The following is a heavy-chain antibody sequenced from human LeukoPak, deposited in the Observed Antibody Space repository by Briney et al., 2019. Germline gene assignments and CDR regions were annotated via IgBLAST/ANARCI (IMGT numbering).Heavy chain of an antibody. CDR3: TTDLRYSSSWYDY. D-gene: IGHD6-13*01. Sequence: GGSLRLSCAASGFTFSNAWMSWVRQAPGKGLEWVGRIKSKTDGGTTDYAAPVKGRFTISRDDSKNTLYQQMNSLKTEDTAVYYCTTDLRYSSSWYDYWGQGTLVTVSS. V-gene: IGHV3-15*01. J-gene: IGHJ4*02. CDR1: GFTFSNAW. CDR2: IKSKTDGGTT.